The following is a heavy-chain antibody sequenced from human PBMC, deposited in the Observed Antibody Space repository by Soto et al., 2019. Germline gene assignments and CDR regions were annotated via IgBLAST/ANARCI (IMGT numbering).Heavy chain of an antibody. Sequence: EVRLVASGGGLVKPGGSLRLSCAASGFTFNKYSMNWVRQAPGKGLEWVSSITSKTGDQYYADSVKGRFIISRDNTNNSLSLQVTSLRDEDTAVYYCARDLMPNDRGLGDLAYWGQGTLVTVSS. CDR2: ITSKTGDQ. CDR1: GFTFNKYS. J-gene: IGHJ4*02. V-gene: IGHV3-21*02. D-gene: IGHD3-22*01. CDR3: ARDLMPNDRGLGDLAY.